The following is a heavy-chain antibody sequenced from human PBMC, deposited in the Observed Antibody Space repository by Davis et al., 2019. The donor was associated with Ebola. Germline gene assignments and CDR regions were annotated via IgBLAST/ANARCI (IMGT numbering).Heavy chain of an antibody. V-gene: IGHV4-34*01. CDR3: ASIRYFDWFHY. D-gene: IGHD3-9*01. J-gene: IGHJ5*01. CDR1: GGSFSGYY. CDR2: INHSGST. Sequence: PSETLSLTCAVYGGSFSGYYWSWIRQPPGKGLEWIGEINHSGSTNYNPSLKSRVTISVDTSKNQFSLKLSSVTAADTAVYYCASIRYFDWFHYWGQGTLVTVSS.